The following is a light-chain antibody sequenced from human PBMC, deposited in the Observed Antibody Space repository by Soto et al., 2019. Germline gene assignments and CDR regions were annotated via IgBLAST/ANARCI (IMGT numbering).Light chain of an antibody. CDR3: HQHGGSPET. V-gene: IGKV3-20*01. CDR1: RSVNNNY. CDR2: GAS. J-gene: IGKJ1*01. Sequence: EIVLTQSPGTLSLSPGERATLSCRASRSVNNNYLAWYQQKPGQAPRLLIFGASSRATGIPDRFIGSGSGTEFILTISRLEPDDFAIYHCHQHGGSPETFGQGIKVDI.